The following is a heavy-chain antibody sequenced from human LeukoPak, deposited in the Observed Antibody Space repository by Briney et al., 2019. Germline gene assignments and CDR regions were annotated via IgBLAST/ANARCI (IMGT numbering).Heavy chain of an antibody. D-gene: IGHD3-16*02. CDR3: ARDRIGDDYIWGSYRPLADY. J-gene: IGHJ4*02. CDR2: ISSSSSYI. Sequence: PGGSLRLSCAAPGFTFSSYSMNWVRQAPGKGLEWVSSISSSSSYIYYADSVKGRFTISRDNAKNSLYLQMNSLRAEDTAVYYCARDRIGDDYIWGSYRPLADYWGQGTLVTVSS. V-gene: IGHV3-21*01. CDR1: GFTFSSYS.